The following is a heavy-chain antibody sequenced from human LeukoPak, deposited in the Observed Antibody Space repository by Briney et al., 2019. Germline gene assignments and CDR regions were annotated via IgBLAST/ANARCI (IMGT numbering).Heavy chain of an antibody. Sequence: PGGSLRLSCAASGFTFSSYAMHWVRQAPGKGLEWVAVISYDGSNKYYADSVKGRFTISRDNSKNTLYLQMNSLRAEDTAVYYCARDSSGDYGGGFDPWGQGTLVTVSS. J-gene: IGHJ5*02. CDR1: GFTFSSYA. D-gene: IGHD4-17*01. CDR2: ISYDGSNK. CDR3: ARDSSGDYGGGFDP. V-gene: IGHV3-30-3*01.